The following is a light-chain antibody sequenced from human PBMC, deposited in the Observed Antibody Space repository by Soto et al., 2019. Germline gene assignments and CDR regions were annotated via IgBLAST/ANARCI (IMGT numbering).Light chain of an antibody. Sequence: AQAPATRSVSSGESATLSCRASLSVIGSVAWYLQKPGQAPRLLIYTKSNRATGVPARFSGSGFGTEFTLTISSLQSEDFAVYYCQPYSQWPRTFGQGT. V-gene: IGKV3-15*01. J-gene: IGKJ1*01. CDR3: QPYSQWPRT. CDR2: TKS. CDR1: LSVIGS.